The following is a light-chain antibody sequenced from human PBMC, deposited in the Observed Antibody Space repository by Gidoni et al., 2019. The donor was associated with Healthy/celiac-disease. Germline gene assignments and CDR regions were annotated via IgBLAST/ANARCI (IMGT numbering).Light chain of an antibody. CDR3: QQYNNWPPPIT. J-gene: IGKJ5*01. V-gene: IGKV3-15*01. Sequence: DIVMTHPPATLSVSPGERATLSCRASQSVSSNLAWYQQKPGQAPRLLIYGASTSATGIPARFSGSGSGTEFTLTISRLQSEDFAVYYCQQYNNWPPPITFGQGTRLEIK. CDR1: QSVSSN. CDR2: GAS.